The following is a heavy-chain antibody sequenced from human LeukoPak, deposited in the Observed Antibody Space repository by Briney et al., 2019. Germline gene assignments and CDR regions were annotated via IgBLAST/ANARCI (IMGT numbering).Heavy chain of an antibody. Sequence: GGSLRLSCAASGFTFRIYVMRWVRQAPGKGLEWVSDICGSGGSTYYAHSVKRRFTISRDNSNNTLYLQMNSLRVEDTAVYYCARDLGSSGWYRTFDYWGQGTLVTVSS. D-gene: IGHD6-19*01. V-gene: IGHV3-23*01. CDR2: ICGSGGST. J-gene: IGHJ4*02. CDR3: ARDLGSSGWYRTFDY. CDR1: GFTFRIYV.